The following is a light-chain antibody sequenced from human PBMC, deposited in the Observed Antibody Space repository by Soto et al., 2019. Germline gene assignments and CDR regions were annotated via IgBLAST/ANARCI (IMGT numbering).Light chain of an antibody. CDR2: GAS. J-gene: IGKJ2*01. V-gene: IGKV3-20*01. Sequence: DIVLTQSPGTLSLSPGERATLTCRASQNVKNNYLAWYQQKPGQAPRLLIRGASSRAAGLPDRFSGSGSGTAFTLTTSRLEPEDFAVYYCQQYESSPGTFGQGTKLEIK. CDR3: QQYESSPGT. CDR1: QNVKNNY.